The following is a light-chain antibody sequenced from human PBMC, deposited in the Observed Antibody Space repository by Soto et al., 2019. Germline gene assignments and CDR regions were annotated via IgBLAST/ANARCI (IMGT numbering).Light chain of an antibody. CDR3: QSYDSSLSGWV. V-gene: IGLV1-40*01. CDR2: GNS. CDR1: SSNIGAIYD. Sequence: QSVLTQPPSVSGAPGQRVTISCTGSSSNIGAIYDVHWYQQLPGTAPKLLIYGNSNRPSGVPDRFSGSKSGTSASLAITGLRAEDDADYYCQSYDSSLSGWVFGGGTKVTVL. J-gene: IGLJ3*02.